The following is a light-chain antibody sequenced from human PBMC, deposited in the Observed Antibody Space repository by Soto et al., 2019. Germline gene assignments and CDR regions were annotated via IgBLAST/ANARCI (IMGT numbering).Light chain of an antibody. CDR1: QSFSSW. J-gene: IGKJ4*01. CDR3: QQSYSTPRG. V-gene: IGKV1-39*01. Sequence: DIQMTQSPSTLSASVGERVTITCRASQSFSSWLAWYQQKPGKAPKLLIYAASSLQSGVPSRFSGSGSGTDFTLIISSLQPEDFATYYCQQSYSTPRGFGGGTKVEIK. CDR2: AAS.